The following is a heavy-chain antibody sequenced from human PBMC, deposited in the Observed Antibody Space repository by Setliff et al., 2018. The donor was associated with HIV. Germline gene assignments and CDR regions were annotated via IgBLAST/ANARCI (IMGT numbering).Heavy chain of an antibody. CDR1: GDSIRSNFNY. V-gene: IGHV4-39*01. J-gene: IGHJ4*02. Sequence: SETLSLTCTVSGDSIRSNFNYWAWIRQPPGRGLEWIGTVYHTGTAYYNSSLKSRVAISIDTSNNRFSLRLYSVTAADTAMYYCARQNYYDISGYYERPLDFDYWGQGTLVTVSS. D-gene: IGHD3-22*01. CDR3: ARQNYYDISGYYERPLDFDY. CDR2: VYHTGTA.